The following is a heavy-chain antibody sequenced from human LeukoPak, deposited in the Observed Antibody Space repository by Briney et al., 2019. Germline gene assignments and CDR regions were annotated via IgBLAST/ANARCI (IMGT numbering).Heavy chain of an antibody. CDR2: IYSSGST. CDR1: GFTVNNNY. Sequence: PGGSLRLSCAASGFTVNNNYMSWVRQAPGKGLEWVSVIYSSGSTYYADSVKGRFTISRDISKNSLYLQMTSLRAEDTAVYYRARDLGYYASSANWGQGTLVTVSS. J-gene: IGHJ4*02. CDR3: ARDLGYYASSAN. V-gene: IGHV3-53*01. D-gene: IGHD3-22*01.